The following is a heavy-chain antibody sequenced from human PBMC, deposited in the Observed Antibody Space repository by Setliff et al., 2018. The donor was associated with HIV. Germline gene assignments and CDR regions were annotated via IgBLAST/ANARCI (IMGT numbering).Heavy chain of an antibody. CDR2: IIPILGIA. V-gene: IGHV1-69*10. CDR3: ARDLWGIAVAGPGHY. CDR1: GSTFSSYA. J-gene: IGHJ4*02. D-gene: IGHD6-19*01. Sequence: ASVKVSCKASGSTFSSYAISWVRQAPGQGLEWMGGIIPILGIANYAQKFQGRVTITADESTSTAYMELSSLRSEDTAVYYCARDLWGIAVAGPGHYRGQGTLVTVSS.